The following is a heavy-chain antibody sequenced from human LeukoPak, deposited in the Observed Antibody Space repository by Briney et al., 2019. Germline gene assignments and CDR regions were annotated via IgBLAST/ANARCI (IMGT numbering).Heavy chain of an antibody. V-gene: IGHV3-43*02. CDR2: ISGDGGST. D-gene: IGHD3-10*01. CDR1: GFTFDDYA. J-gene: IGHJ6*02. Sequence: PGGSLRLSCAASGFTFDDYAMHWVRQAPGKGLEWVSLISGDGGSTYYADSVKGRFTISRDNSKNSLYLQMNSLRTEDTALYYCAKDKPIYGSGSYYKRPYYYYYYGMDVWGQGTTVTVSS. CDR3: AKDKPIYGSGSYYKRPYYYYYYGMDV.